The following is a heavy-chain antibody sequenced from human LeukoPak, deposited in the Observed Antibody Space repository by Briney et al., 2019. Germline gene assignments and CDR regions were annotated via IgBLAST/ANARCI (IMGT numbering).Heavy chain of an antibody. CDR3: ARDSRAAAGTWWFDP. Sequence: PSQTLSLTCTVSGGSISSGGYYWSWIRQPPGKGLERIGYIYHSGSTYYNPSLKSRVTISVDRSKNQFSLKLSSVTAADTAVYYCARDSRAAAGTWWFDPWGQGTLVTVSS. D-gene: IGHD6-13*01. CDR1: GGSISSGGYY. J-gene: IGHJ5*02. V-gene: IGHV4-30-2*01. CDR2: IYHSGST.